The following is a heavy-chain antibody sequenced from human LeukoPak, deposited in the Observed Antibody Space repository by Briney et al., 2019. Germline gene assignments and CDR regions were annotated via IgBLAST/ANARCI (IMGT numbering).Heavy chain of an antibody. CDR3: ARTPGDCSSTSCYEYFQH. V-gene: IGHV1-69*10. J-gene: IGHJ1*01. CDR2: IIPILGIA. CDR1: GGTFSSYA. Sequence: SVTVSCKASGGTFSSYAISWVRQAPGQGLEWMGGIIPILGIANYAQKFQGRVTITADKSTSTAYMELSSLRSEDTAVYYCARTPGDCSSTSCYEYFQHWGQGTLVTVSS. D-gene: IGHD2-2*01.